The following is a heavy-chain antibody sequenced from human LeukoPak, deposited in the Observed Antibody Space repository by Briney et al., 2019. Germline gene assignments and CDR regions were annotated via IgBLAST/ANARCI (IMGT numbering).Heavy chain of an antibody. CDR2: IYYTGST. V-gene: IGHV4-39*01. Sequence: SETLSLTCTVSGGSISSGSYYWGWIRQPPGKGLEWIGSIYYTGSTYYNPSLKSRVTISVDTSKNQFSLKLSSVTAADTAVYYCATSGWYLLPGVYWGQGTLVTVSS. J-gene: IGHJ4*02. CDR3: ATSGWYLLPGVY. D-gene: IGHD6-19*01. CDR1: GGSISSGSYY.